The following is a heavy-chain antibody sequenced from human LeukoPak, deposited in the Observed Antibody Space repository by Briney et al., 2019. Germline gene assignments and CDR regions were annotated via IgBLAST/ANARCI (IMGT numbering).Heavy chain of an antibody. CDR1: GGSVSSGDYY. CDR2: IYTSGST. D-gene: IGHD2-2*01. V-gene: IGHV4-61*02. J-gene: IGHJ6*03. Sequence: KTSETLSLTCTVSGGSVSSGDYYWTWIRQPAGKGLEWIGRIYTSGSTSYSPSLKSRVTISLDTSKNQFSLRLSSVTAADTAVYYCARGASSPGNYYYYMDVWGKGTTVTVSS. CDR3: ARGASSPGNYYYYMDV.